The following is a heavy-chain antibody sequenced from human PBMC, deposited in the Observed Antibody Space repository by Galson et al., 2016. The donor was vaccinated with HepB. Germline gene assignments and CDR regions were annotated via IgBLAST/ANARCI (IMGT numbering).Heavy chain of an antibody. CDR1: GGSFNAHY. V-gene: IGHV4-34*01. CDR2: INYAGST. J-gene: IGHJ5*02. D-gene: IGHD2-21*01. CDR3: AGVVVAATNWFDP. Sequence: SETLSPTCGVYGGSFNAHYWSWIRQSPGKGLEWIGEINYAGSTKYNPSLKSRVTISVDTSQNQFSLKLKSMAAADTAVYFCAGVVVAATNWFDPWGQGTLVTVSS.